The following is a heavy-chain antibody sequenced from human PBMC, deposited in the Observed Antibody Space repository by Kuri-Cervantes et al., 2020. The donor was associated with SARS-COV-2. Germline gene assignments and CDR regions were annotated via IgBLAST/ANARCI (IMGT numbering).Heavy chain of an antibody. D-gene: IGHD4-17*01. V-gene: IGHV1-18*01. CDR1: GYTFTSYG. CDR3: AREDDNDYGDTGSGADI. Sequence: VSVKVSCKASGYTFTSYGISWVRQAPGQGLECLGWISAYNGNTNYAQKLQGRVTMTTDTSTSTAYMELRSLRSDDTAVYYCAREDDNDYGDTGSGADIWGQGTMVTVSS. J-gene: IGHJ3*02. CDR2: ISAYNGNT.